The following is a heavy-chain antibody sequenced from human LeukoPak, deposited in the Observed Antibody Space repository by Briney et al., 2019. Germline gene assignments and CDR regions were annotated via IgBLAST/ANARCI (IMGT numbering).Heavy chain of an antibody. CDR1: GGSISSSNYY. J-gene: IGHJ6*03. CDR2: FYYDGSP. Sequence: SETLSLTCTVSGGSISSSNYYWGWIRQPPGKGLEWIGSFYYDGSPYYNPSLKSRVTISVDTSKNQFSLKLSSVTAADTAVYYCARGLYSSSSAYYYYYMDVWAKGPRSPSP. V-gene: IGHV4-39*07. D-gene: IGHD6-13*01. CDR3: ARGLYSSSSAYYYYYMDV.